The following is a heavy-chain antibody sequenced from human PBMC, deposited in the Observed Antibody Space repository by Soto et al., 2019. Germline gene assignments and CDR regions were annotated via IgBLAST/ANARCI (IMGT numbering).Heavy chain of an antibody. Sequence: EVQLVESGGGLVQPGGSLRLSCAASGFTFSTYWMNWVRQAPGKGLEWVANIKEDGSEEYYVDSVKGRFTISRDNAKNSLFLDMNSLRGEDTAVYYCARDWGAPGRGSAFGYYYHFGMAVWGQGTTVTVPS. V-gene: IGHV3-7*05. D-gene: IGHD3-16*01. J-gene: IGHJ6*02. CDR1: GFTFSTYW. CDR3: ARDWGAPGRGSAFGYYYHFGMAV. CDR2: IKEDGSEE.